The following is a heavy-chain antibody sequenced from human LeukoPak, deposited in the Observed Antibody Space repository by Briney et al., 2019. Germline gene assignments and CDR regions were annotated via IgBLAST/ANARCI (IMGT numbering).Heavy chain of an antibody. J-gene: IGHJ3*02. CDR2: IWYDGSKK. CDR1: GFTFSGYG. V-gene: IGHV3-33*01. D-gene: IGHD4-17*01. CDR3: ARWGGDYSAFDI. Sequence: PGGSLRLSCAASGFTFSGYGMHWVRQAPGKGLEWVAVIWYDGSKKYHADPVKGRFTISRDNSKNTLYLQMNSLRAKDTAVYYCARWGGDYSAFDIWGQGTMVTVSS.